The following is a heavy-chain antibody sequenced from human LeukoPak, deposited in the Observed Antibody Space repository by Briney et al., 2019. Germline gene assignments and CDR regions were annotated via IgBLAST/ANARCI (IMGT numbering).Heavy chain of an antibody. CDR2: ISAYNGNT. D-gene: IGHD3-3*01. J-gene: IGHJ6*03. CDR1: GYTFTSYG. Sequence: ASVKVSCKASGYTFTSYGISWVRQAPGQGLEWMGWISAYNGNTNYAQKLQGRVTMTTDTSTSTAYMELRSLRSDDTAVYYCARDPYYDFWSGYYTRYYIDVWGKGTTVTVSS. CDR3: ARDPYYDFWSGYYTRYYIDV. V-gene: IGHV1-18*01.